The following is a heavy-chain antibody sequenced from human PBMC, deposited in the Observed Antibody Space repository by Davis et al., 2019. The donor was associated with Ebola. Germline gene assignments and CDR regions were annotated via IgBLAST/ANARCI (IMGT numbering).Heavy chain of an antibody. J-gene: IGHJ4*02. CDR3: ARSFDY. Sequence: ASVKVSCKASGYPFTDFAINWLRQAPGQGLEWMGIINPSGGSTSYAQKLQGRVTMTTDTSTSTAYMELRSLRSDDTAVYYCARSFDYWGQGTLVTVSS. V-gene: IGHV1-46*01. CDR1: GYPFTDFA. CDR2: INPSGGST.